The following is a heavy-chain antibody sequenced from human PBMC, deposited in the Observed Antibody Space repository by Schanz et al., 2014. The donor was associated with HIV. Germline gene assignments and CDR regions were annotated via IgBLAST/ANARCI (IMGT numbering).Heavy chain of an antibody. Sequence: EVQLVETGGRLIQPGGSLRLSCAASGFTVSSIYMSWVRQAPGRGLEWVSVIYSGGTAYYADSGEGRFTISRDNSKNTLQLQMNSRRVDDTSVYYCARGGGSGSLFGGYDFDYWGQGTLVTVSS. CDR3: ARGGGSGSLFGGYDFDY. J-gene: IGHJ4*02. CDR2: IYSGGTA. CDR1: GFTVSSIY. V-gene: IGHV3-53*02. D-gene: IGHD1-26*01.